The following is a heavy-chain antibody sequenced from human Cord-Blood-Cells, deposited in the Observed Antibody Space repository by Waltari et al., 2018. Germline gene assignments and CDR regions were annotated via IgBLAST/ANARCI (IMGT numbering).Heavy chain of an antibody. Sequence: QVQLVQSGAEVKKPGSSVKVSCKASGGTFSSYAISWVRQAPGQGLEWMGGIIPFFGTANYAQHFQGRVTITADESTSTGYMGLSSLRSEDTAVYYCARDEWSSTSCYKHRRRFDYWGQGTLVTVSS. J-gene: IGHJ4*02. CDR1: GGTFSSYA. D-gene: IGHD2-2*02. CDR2: IIPFFGTA. CDR3: ARDEWSSTSCYKHRRRFDY. V-gene: IGHV1-69*01.